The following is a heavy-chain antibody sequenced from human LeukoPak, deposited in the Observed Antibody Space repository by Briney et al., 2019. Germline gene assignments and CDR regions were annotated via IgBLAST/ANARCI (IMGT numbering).Heavy chain of an antibody. V-gene: IGHV4-59*01. D-gene: IGHD2-21*01. Sequence: PSETLSLTCTVSGGSISSYYWSWIRQPPGKGLEWIGYIYYSGSTNYNPSLKSRVTISVDTSKNQFSQKLSSVTAAGTAVYYCARVEKRPAYCGGECYYAFDIWGQGTVVSVSS. CDR3: ARVEKRPAYCGGECYYAFDI. J-gene: IGHJ3*02. CDR2: IYYSGST. CDR1: GGSISSYY.